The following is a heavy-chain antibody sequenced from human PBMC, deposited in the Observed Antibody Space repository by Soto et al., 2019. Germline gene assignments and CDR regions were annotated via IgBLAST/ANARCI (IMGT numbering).Heavy chain of an antibody. CDR3: AKDVESGWYEAFDY. Sequence: GGSLRLSCTASGFAFSHYGMSWVRQAPGKGLEWVSSIRSFDHSTNYADSVKGRFTISRDNSKSTLSLQMNSLRAEDTAVYYCAKDVESGWYEAFDYWGQGTLVTVSS. J-gene: IGHJ4*02. CDR1: GFAFSHYG. CDR2: IRSFDHST. V-gene: IGHV3-23*01. D-gene: IGHD6-19*01.